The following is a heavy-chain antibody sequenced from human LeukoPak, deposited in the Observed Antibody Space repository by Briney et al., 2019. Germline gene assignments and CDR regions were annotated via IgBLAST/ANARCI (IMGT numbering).Heavy chain of an antibody. CDR1: GYSFTSYW. CDR2: IYPGDSDT. D-gene: IGHD2-2*01. V-gene: IGHV5-51*01. CDR3: ARHLRDCSSTTCFGTYWFDP. Sequence: HGESLKISCKGSGYSFTSYWIGWVRQMPGKGLECMGIIYPGDSDTRYSPSFQCQVTISADKSISTAYLQWSSLTASDTAMYYCARHLRDCSSTTCFGTYWFDPWGQGTLVTVSS. J-gene: IGHJ5*02.